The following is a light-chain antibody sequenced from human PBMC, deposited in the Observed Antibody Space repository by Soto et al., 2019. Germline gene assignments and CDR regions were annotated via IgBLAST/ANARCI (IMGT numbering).Light chain of an antibody. CDR1: ASDVRTHKP. Sequence: QSVPTQPASVSGSPGQSITIPCSGTASDVRTHKPVSWYQQHPGKAPKLIIYEGTKRPSGVSDRFSASKSGNTPSLTISGLQTEDEAHYYCCSYAGTWVFGGGTQLTVL. J-gene: IGLJ3*02. CDR3: CSYAGTWV. CDR2: EGT. V-gene: IGLV2-23*01.